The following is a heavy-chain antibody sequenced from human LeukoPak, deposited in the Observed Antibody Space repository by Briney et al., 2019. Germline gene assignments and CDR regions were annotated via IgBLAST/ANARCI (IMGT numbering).Heavy chain of an antibody. V-gene: IGHV4-4*07. J-gene: IGHJ3*02. Sequence: SETLSLTCNVSGASISSYYWSWIRQPAGKGLEGIGRIYTSANTNYSPSFKSRATISIDRSKNQFSLNLPSVTAADTAVYYCARDRIWNDAGHDPFDIWGQGTMVTVSS. D-gene: IGHD1-1*01. CDR1: GASISSYY. CDR3: ARDRIWNDAGHDPFDI. CDR2: IYTSANT.